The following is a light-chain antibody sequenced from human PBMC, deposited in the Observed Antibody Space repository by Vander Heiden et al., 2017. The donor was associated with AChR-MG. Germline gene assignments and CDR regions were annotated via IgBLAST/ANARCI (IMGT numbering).Light chain of an antibody. CDR3: QAWDSSTVV. CDR1: KWVNNL. Sequence: SSELPTPPSVSVSPGQTASSTCSGDKWVNNLPCWLQQRPGQAPMLVIDQDSKRPSGFPGRFSGSSSGNTATLTISGTQAMDEAAYYCQAWDSSTVVFGGGTKLTVL. CDR2: QDS. J-gene: IGLJ2*01. V-gene: IGLV3-1*01.